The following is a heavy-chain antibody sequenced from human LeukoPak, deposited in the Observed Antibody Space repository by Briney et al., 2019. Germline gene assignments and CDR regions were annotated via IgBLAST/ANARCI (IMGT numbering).Heavy chain of an antibody. D-gene: IGHD3-16*02. J-gene: IGHJ4*02. CDR3: ARWLEHDYVWGSYRPEPYYFDY. V-gene: IGHV4-39*07. CDR1: GGSISSISSNNYH. CDR2: IYYSGST. Sequence: SETLSLTCIVSGGSISSISSNNYHWGWIRQPPGKGLERIGSIYYSGSTYYNPSLKSRVTISVDTSKNQFSLKLSSVTAADTAVYYCARWLEHDYVWGSYRPEPYYFDYWGQGTLVTVSS.